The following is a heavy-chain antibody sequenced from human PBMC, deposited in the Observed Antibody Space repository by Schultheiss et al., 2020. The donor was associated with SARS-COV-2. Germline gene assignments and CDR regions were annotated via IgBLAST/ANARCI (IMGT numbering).Heavy chain of an antibody. CDR2: IFSDGNTK. V-gene: IGHV3-33*01. CDR1: GFTFSSFG. D-gene: IGHD3-22*01. J-gene: IGHJ4*02. CDR3: ARHSVGYYHADY. Sequence: GGSLRLSCAASGFTFSSFGMHWVRQAPGKGLEWVAVIFSDGNTKYYADSVKGRFTISRDNAKNSLYLQMNSLRAEDTALYYCARHSVGYYHADYWGQGTLVTVSS.